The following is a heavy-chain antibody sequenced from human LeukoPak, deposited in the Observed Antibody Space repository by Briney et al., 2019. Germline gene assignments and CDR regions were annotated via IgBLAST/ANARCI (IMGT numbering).Heavy chain of an antibody. J-gene: IGHJ5*02. D-gene: IGHD2-15*01. CDR1: GGSFSTYY. CDR3: ARGYSPNWLDP. CDR2: IYYSGST. Sequence: PSETLSLTCTVSGGSFSTYYWSWIRQPPGKGLEWIGFIYYSGSTSYNPSLQSRVTISLDTSKIQFSLKLTSVTAADTAVYYCARGYSPNWLDPWGQGTLVTVSS. V-gene: IGHV4-59*01.